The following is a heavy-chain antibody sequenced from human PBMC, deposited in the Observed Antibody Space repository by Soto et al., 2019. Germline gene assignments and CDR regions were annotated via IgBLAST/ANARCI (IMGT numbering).Heavy chain of an antibody. CDR2: TYYRSKWYN. J-gene: IGHJ6*02. D-gene: IGHD6-13*01. Sequence: KQSQTLSLTCAISGDSVSSNSAAWNWIRQSPSRGLEWLGRTYYRSKWYNDYAVSVKSRITINPDTSKNQFSLQLNSVTPEDTAVYYCARVHSSSWYYYYGMDVWGQGTTVTVSS. CDR1: GDSVSSNSAA. CDR3: ARVHSSSWYYYYGMDV. V-gene: IGHV6-1*01.